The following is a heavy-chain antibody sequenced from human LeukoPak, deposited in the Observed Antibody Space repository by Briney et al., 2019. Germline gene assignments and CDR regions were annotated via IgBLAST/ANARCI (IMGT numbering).Heavy chain of an antibody. J-gene: IGHJ4*02. CDR3: AKAQYYYDSSGPDY. D-gene: IGHD3-22*01. Sequence: GGSLRLSCAASGFTFDDYAMHWVRQAPGKGLEWVSGISWNSGSIGYADSVKGRFTISRDNAKNSLYLQMNSLRAEDTALYYCAKAQYYYDSSGPDYWGQGTLVIVSS. CDR2: ISWNSGSI. V-gene: IGHV3-9*01. CDR1: GFTFDDYA.